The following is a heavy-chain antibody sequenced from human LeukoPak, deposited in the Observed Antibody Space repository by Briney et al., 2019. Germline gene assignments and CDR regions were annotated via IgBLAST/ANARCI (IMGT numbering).Heavy chain of an antibody. CDR3: ARHFNALPTVVN. CDR1: GGSVSSHY. J-gene: IGHJ4*02. Sequence: SETLSLTCTVSGGSVSSHYWGWIRQPPGKGLEWIGSIYYSGSTYYNPSLKSRVTISIDTSKNQFSLKLSSVTAADTAVYYCARHFNALPTVVNWGQGTLVTVSS. D-gene: IGHD4-23*01. V-gene: IGHV4-39*01. CDR2: IYYSGST.